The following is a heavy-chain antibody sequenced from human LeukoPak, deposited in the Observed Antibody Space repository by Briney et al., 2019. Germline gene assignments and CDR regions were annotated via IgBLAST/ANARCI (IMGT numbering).Heavy chain of an antibody. CDR3: ARGDEYTTSP. V-gene: IGHV3-7*05. CDR1: GFTFSSFW. CDR2: IKRDGGDK. D-gene: IGHD2-2*02. Sequence: GGSLRLSCAASGFTFSSFWMSWVRQAPGRGLEWVANIKRDGGDKYYVDSVKGRFSISRDNAKNSLYLHMNSLRAEDTAVYYCARGDEYTTSPWGQGTLVTVSS. J-gene: IGHJ4*02.